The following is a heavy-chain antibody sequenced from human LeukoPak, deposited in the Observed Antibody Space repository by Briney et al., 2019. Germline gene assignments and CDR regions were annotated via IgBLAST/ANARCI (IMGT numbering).Heavy chain of an antibody. V-gene: IGHV3-30*01. CDR2: ISYGESNK. D-gene: IGHD2-15*01. J-gene: IGHJ5*02. CDR3: ARDVGGSFDP. CDR1: GFTFSSYA. Sequence: GGSLRLSCAASGFTFSSYAMHWVRQAPGKGLEWVAVISYGESNKYYADSVKGRFTISRDNSKNTLYLQMNSLRAEDTAVYYCARDVGGSFDPRGQGTLVTVSS.